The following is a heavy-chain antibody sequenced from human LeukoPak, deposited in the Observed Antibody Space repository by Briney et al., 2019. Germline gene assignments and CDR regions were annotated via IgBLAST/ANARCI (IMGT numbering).Heavy chain of an antibody. J-gene: IGHJ4*02. D-gene: IGHD6-6*01. CDR2: IYYSGST. V-gene: IGHV4-59*01. CDR1: GGSISSYY. CDR3: ARVRAARLDY. Sequence: PSETLSLTCTVSGGSISSYYWSWIRQPAGKGLEWIGYIYYSGSTNYNPSLKSRVTISVDTSKNQFSLKLSSVTAADTAVYYCARVRAARLDYWGQGTLVTVSS.